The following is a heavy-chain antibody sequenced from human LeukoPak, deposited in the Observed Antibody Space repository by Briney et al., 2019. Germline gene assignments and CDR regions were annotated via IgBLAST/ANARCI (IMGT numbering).Heavy chain of an antibody. V-gene: IGHV3-21*01. Sequence: GGSLRLSCAASGFTFDDYGMSWVRQAPGKGLEWVSSISSSSSYIYYADSVKGRFTISRDNAKNSLYLQMNSLRAEDTAVYYCARASGSYWYYFDYWGQGTLVTVSS. CDR3: ARASGSYWYYFDY. CDR2: ISSSSSYI. D-gene: IGHD1-26*01. CDR1: GFTFDDYG. J-gene: IGHJ4*02.